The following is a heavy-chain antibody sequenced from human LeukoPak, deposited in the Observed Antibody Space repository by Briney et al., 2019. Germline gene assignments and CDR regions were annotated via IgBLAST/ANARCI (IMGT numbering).Heavy chain of an antibody. Sequence: SETLSLTCTVSGGSISSDYWNCIRQPAGKGLDWIGRIYGSGSTKYNPSLKSRGTMSVDTSKNQFSLKLSSVTAADTAVYYCARVFTAGYSSSWYQDYWGQGTLVTVSS. CDR1: GGSISSDY. CDR3: ARVFTAGYSSSWYQDY. D-gene: IGHD6-13*01. J-gene: IGHJ4*02. V-gene: IGHV4-4*07. CDR2: IYGSGST.